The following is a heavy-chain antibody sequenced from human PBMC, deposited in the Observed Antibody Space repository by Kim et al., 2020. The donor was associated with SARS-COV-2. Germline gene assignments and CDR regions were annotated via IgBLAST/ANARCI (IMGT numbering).Heavy chain of an antibody. Sequence: SETLSLTCTVSGASITNYYWSWIRQPPGKGLEWIGHIFYSGSTNYNPSLKSPVTISVDTSKNQFSVKLSSVTAADTAVYYCARTPLYSSGWYPDYWGQGTLVTVSS. CDR1: GASITNYY. J-gene: IGHJ4*02. CDR2: IFYSGST. CDR3: ARTPLYSSGWYPDY. D-gene: IGHD6-19*01. V-gene: IGHV4-59*01.